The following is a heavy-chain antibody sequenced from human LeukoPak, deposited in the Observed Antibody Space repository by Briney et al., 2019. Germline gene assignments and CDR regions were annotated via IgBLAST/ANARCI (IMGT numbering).Heavy chain of an antibody. J-gene: IGHJ4*02. CDR1: GFTFSSYA. CDR2: ISSGGSDSGGT. CDR3: AKEVGSSYYYFDQ. Sequence: PGGSLRLSCAASGFTFSSYAMTWVRQAPGKGLEWVSAISSGGSDSGGTYYADSVKGRFTISRDNSRNTLDLQMNSLRAEDTAVYYCAKEVGSSYYYFDQWGQGTLVTVSS. D-gene: IGHD3-22*01. V-gene: IGHV3-23*01.